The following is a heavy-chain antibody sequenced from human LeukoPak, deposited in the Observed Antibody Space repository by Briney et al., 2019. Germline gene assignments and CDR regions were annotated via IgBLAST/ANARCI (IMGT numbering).Heavy chain of an antibody. Sequence: SQTLSLTCAVSGGSISSGGYSWNWIRQPPGKGLEWIGCIYHSGSTYYNPSLKSRVTISVDRSKNQFSLKLSSVTAADTAVYYCARMYYYDSSGYYFDYWGQGTLVTVSS. CDR2: IYHSGST. CDR3: ARMYYYDSSGYYFDY. CDR1: GGSISSGGYS. J-gene: IGHJ4*02. V-gene: IGHV4-30-2*01. D-gene: IGHD3-22*01.